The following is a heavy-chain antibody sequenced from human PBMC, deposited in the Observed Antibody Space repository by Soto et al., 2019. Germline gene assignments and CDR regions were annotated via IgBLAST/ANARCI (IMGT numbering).Heavy chain of an antibody. D-gene: IGHD4-17*01. V-gene: IGHV4-34*01. J-gene: IGHJ6*03. CDR2: INHSGST. Sequence: SETLSLTCAVYGGSFSGYYWSWIRQPPGKGLEWIGEINHSGSTNYNPSLKSRVTISVDTSKNQFSLKLSSVTAADTAVYYCARGVTTGLYYYYYYMDVCGKGTTVTVSS. CDR3: ARGVTTGLYYYYYYMDV. CDR1: GGSFSGYY.